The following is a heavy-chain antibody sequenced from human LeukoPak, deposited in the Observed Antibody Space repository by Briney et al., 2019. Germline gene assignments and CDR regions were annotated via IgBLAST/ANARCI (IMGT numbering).Heavy chain of an antibody. D-gene: IGHD5-24*01. CDR1: GFAFDNFA. CDR3: VKEIFRNGFHGLDV. J-gene: IGHJ6*02. CDR2: IGGKNSRT. V-gene: IGHV3-23*01. Sequence: PGGSLRLSCIGSGFAFDNFAFGWVRQAPGRGLAWVSGIGGKNSRTYYADSVRGRFTISRDNSRNILYLQMNSLRAEDTAVYYCVKEIFRNGFHGLDVWGQGTTVTVSS.